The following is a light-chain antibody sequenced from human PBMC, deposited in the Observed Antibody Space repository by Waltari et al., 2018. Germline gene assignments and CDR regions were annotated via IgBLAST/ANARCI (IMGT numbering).Light chain of an antibody. Sequence: EFLFTQSPGTLSFSPRERPTPSCRASQSVSRSLAWYQQKPGQAPRLLIYGASSRATGVPDRFSGSGSGTDFSLTISRLEPEDFAVYYCQHYVRLPVAFGQGTKVEIK. CDR2: GAS. CDR3: QHYVRLPVA. V-gene: IGKV3-20*01. CDR1: QSVSRS. J-gene: IGKJ1*01.